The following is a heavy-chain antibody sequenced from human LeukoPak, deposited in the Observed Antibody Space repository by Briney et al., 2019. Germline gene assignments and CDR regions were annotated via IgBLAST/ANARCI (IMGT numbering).Heavy chain of an antibody. D-gene: IGHD3-22*01. CDR2: IYPGDSDT. CDR3: ARYDYYDSSGYKNYFDY. CDR1: GHSFTSYW. V-gene: IGHV5-51*01. Sequence: GESLKISCKGSGHSFTSYWIGWVRQMPGKGLECMGVIYPGDSDTRYSPSFQGQVTISADKSISTAYLQWSSLKASDTAMYYCARYDYYDSSGYKNYFDYWGQGTLVTVSS. J-gene: IGHJ4*02.